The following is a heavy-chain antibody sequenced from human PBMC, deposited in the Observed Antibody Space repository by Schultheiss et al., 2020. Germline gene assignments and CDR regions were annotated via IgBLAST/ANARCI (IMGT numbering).Heavy chain of an antibody. CDR3: ARVGAAARRKDYFDY. D-gene: IGHD6-6*01. J-gene: IGHJ4*02. CDR2: LYHSGST. V-gene: IGHV4-39*07. Sequence: SETLSLTCTVSGGSISSSSYYWGWIRQPPGKGLEWIGSLYHSGSTYYNPSLKSRVTISVDKSKNQFSLKLSSVTAADTAVYYCARVGAAARRKDYFDYWGQGTLVTVAS. CDR1: GGSISSSSYY.